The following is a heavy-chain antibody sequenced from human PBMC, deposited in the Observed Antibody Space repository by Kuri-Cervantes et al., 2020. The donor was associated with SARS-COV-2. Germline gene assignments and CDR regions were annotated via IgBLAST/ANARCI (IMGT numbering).Heavy chain of an antibody. V-gene: IGHV3-66*02. CDR3: ARGGAY. CDR2: IYSGGST. J-gene: IGHJ4*02. Sequence: ETLSLTCAASGFTVSSNYMSWVRQAPGKGLEWVSVIYSGGSTYYADSVKGRFTISRDNSKNTLYLQMNSLRAEDTAVYYCARGGAYWGQGTLVTVSS. CDR1: GFTVSSNY. D-gene: IGHD1-26*01.